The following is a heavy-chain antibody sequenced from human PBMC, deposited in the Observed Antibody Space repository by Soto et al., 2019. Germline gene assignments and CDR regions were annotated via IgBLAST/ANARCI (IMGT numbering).Heavy chain of an antibody. J-gene: IGHJ6*03. V-gene: IGHV4-34*01. CDR2: INHSGST. D-gene: IGHD1-26*01. CDR3: ARGTGVTGAYYYYMDV. Sequence: QVQLQQWGAGLLKPSETLSLTCAVYGGSFSGYYWSWIRQPPGKGLEWIGEINHSGSTNYNPSLKSRVTISVDTSKNQCSLKLSSVTAADTAVYYCARGTGVTGAYYYYMDVWGKGTTVTVSS. CDR1: GGSFSGYY.